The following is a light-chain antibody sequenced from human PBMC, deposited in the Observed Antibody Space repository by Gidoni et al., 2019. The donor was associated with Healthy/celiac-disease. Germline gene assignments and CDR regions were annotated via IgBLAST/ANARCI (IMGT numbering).Light chain of an antibody. V-gene: IGLV2-14*01. J-gene: IGLJ2*01. Sequence: QSALTQPASVSGSPGQSITISCTGTSSDVGGYNYVSWSQQHPGKAPKLMIYEVSNRPSGVSNRFSGSKSGNTASLTISGLQAEDEADYYCSSYTSSSTLEVFGGGTKLTVL. CDR1: SSDVGGYNY. CDR3: SSYTSSSTLEV. CDR2: EVS.